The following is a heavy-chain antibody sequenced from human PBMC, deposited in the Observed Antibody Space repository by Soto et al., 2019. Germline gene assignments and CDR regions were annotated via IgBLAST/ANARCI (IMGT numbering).Heavy chain of an antibody. CDR2: ISASGGWT. CDR1: GFTFSSYA. Sequence: GSLRLSCAAPGFTFSSYAMSWVRQAPGKGLEWVSGISASGGWTYYADSVKGRFTVSRDNSKNTLYLQMNSLRAEDTAVYYCAKDRDSSTDGMDVWGQGTTVTVSS. V-gene: IGHV3-23*01. CDR3: AKDRDSSTDGMDV. D-gene: IGHD2-2*01. J-gene: IGHJ6*02.